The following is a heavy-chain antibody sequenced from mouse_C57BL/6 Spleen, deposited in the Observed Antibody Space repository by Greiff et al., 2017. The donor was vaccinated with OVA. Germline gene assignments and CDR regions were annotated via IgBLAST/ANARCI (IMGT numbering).Heavy chain of an antibody. CDR3: ARDPSAGRGGYFDV. J-gene: IGHJ1*03. V-gene: IGHV5-16*01. D-gene: IGHD4-1*01. Sequence: EVQRVESEGGLVQPGSSMKLSCTASGFTFSDYYMAWVRQVPEKGLEWVANINYDGSSTYYLDSLKSRFIISRDNAKNILYLQMSSLKSEDTATYYCARDPSAGRGGYFDVWGTGTTVTVSS. CDR1: GFTFSDYY. CDR2: INYDGSST.